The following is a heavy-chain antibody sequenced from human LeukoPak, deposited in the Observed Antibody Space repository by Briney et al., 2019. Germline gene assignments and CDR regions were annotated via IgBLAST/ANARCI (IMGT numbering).Heavy chain of an antibody. CDR2: IYGGGST. Sequence: PGGSLRLSCAASGFTFSSYSMSWVRQAPGKGLEWVSVIYGGGSTYYADSVKGRFTISRDNSKNTLYLQMNSLRAEDTAVYYCASRQYYDFWSGYSDYYYGMDVWGQGTTVTVS. D-gene: IGHD3-3*01. J-gene: IGHJ6*02. CDR3: ASRQYYDFWSGYSDYYYGMDV. CDR1: GFTFSSYS. V-gene: IGHV3-53*01.